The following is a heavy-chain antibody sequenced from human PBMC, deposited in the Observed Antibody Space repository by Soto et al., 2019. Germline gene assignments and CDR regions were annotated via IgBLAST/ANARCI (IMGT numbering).Heavy chain of an antibody. D-gene: IGHD3-10*01. CDR3: AKTVLGRGVDS. Sequence: EVQVLESGGGLVQPGGSLRVSCAASGFTFRNHAMTWVRQAPGQGLEYVASITHDGSHTFYADSVKGRFTISRDNSKNPLYLHINSLTVEDTAVYHCAKTVLGRGVDSWGQGTLVPVSS. J-gene: IGHJ4*02. CDR1: GFTFRNHA. V-gene: IGHV3-23*01. CDR2: ITHDGSHT.